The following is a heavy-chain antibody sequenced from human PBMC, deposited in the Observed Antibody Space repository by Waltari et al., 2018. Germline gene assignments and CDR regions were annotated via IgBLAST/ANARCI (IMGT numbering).Heavy chain of an antibody. D-gene: IGHD6-19*01. CDR2: ISWNSGSI. Sequence: EVQLVESGGGLVQPGRSLRLSCAASGFTFDDYAMHWVRQAPGKGLEWVSGISWNSGSIGYADSVKGRFTISRDNAKNSLYLQMNSLRAEDMALYYCAKDIGDGSSGWVFDYWGQGTLVTVSS. J-gene: IGHJ4*02. V-gene: IGHV3-9*03. CDR3: AKDIGDGSSGWVFDY. CDR1: GFTFDDYA.